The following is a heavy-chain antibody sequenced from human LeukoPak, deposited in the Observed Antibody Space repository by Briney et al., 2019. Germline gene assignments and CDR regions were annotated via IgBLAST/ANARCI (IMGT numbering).Heavy chain of an antibody. CDR2: ISGSSATI. CDR3: ARGRDLFDS. V-gene: IGHV3-48*04. Sequence: GGSLRLSCVASGFTFNTYSMNWFRQAPGKGLEWISYISGSSATIYYADSVKGRFTNSRDNAKNSLYLQMNNLRAEDTAVYYCARGRDLFDSWGQGTLVIVSS. J-gene: IGHJ4*02. CDR1: GFTFNTYS.